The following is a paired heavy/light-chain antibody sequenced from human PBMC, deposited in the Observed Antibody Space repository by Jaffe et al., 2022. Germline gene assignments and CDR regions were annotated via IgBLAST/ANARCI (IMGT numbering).Heavy chain of an antibody. Sequence: EVQLVESGGGLVQPGGSLRLSCAASGFTFSSYDMHWVRQATGKGLEWVSAIGTAGDTYYPGSVKGRFTISRENAKNSLYLQMNSLRAGDTAVYYCARDRGDYMDVWGKGTTVTVSS. CDR3: ARDRGDYMDV. CDR1: GFTFSSYD. V-gene: IGHV3-13*01. J-gene: IGHJ6*03. CDR2: IGTAGDT.
Light chain of an antibody. CDR3: QQFNNYPLT. Sequence: AIQLTQSPSSLSASVGDRVTITCRASQGISSALAWYQQKPGKAPKLLIYDASSLESGVPSRFSGSGSGTDFTLTISSLQPEDFATYYCQQFNNYPLTFGGGTKVEIK. J-gene: IGKJ4*01. V-gene: IGKV1D-13*01. CDR2: DAS. CDR1: QGISSA.